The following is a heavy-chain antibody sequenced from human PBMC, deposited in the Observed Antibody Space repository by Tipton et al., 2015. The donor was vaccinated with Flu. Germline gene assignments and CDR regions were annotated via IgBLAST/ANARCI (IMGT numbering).Heavy chain of an antibody. J-gene: IGHJ1*01. CDR2: IYYSGST. V-gene: IGHV4-59*01. D-gene: IGHD1-26*01. Sequence: TLSLTCTVSGGSISSYYWSWIRQPPGKGLEWIGYIYYSGSTNYNPSLKSRVTISVDTSKNQFSLKLSSVTDADTAVYYCARYGTYDGSRYFQHWGQGTLVTVSS. CDR1: GGSISSYY. CDR3: ARYGTYDGSRYFQH.